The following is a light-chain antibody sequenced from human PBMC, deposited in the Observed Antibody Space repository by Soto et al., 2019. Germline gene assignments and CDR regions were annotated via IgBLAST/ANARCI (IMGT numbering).Light chain of an antibody. CDR3: QHYNSYSEA. V-gene: IGKV1-5*03. CDR1: QTISSW. CDR2: KAS. Sequence: DIQMTQSPSTLSGSVGDRVTITCRASQTISSWLDWYQQKPGKAPKLLIYKASTLKSGDPSRLSGSGSGTEFPLTISSLQPDDFATYSCQHYNSYSEAFGQGTKVELK. J-gene: IGKJ1*01.